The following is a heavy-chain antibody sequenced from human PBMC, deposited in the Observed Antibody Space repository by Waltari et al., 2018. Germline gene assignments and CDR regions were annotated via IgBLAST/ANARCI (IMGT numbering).Heavy chain of an antibody. Sequence: EQLVQSGGALARRGGSLLLSCAASGFTFSNHWMHWVRQAPGKGREWVARVDNTGSTQDYADSVKGRFTMSRNNAANEVYLHMNSLRDEDTAVYFCVRDYWYFDLWGRGTLVSVSS. CDR2: VDNTGSTQ. CDR1: GFTFSNHW. J-gene: IGHJ2*01. V-gene: IGHV3-74*01. CDR3: VRDYWYFDL.